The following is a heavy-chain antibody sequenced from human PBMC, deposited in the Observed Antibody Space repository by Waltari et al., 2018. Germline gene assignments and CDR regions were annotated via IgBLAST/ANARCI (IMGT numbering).Heavy chain of an antibody. D-gene: IGHD6-19*01. CDR2: ISYDGSNK. Sequence: QVQLVESGGGVVLPGRSLRLSCAASGFTFSSYGMHWVRQAPGKGLEWVAVISYDGSNKYYADSVKGRFTISRDNSKNTLYLQMNSLRAEDTAVYYCAKEVRIAVAGTFDYWGQGTLVTVSS. V-gene: IGHV3-30*18. J-gene: IGHJ4*02. CDR3: AKEVRIAVAGTFDY. CDR1: GFTFSSYG.